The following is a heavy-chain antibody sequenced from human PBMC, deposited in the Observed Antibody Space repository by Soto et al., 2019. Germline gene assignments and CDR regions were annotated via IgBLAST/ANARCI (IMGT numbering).Heavy chain of an antibody. Sequence: ASVKVSCKASGYSFTNFAIHWVRQAPGQRPEWMGWINPGNGNTKYSQKLQGRVTVTSDTSARTAYVDLSTLRSEDTAMYYCARGPTEQLVLPYFDCWGQGTLVTVSS. CDR2: INPGNGNT. D-gene: IGHD6-6*01. CDR1: GYSFTNFA. J-gene: IGHJ4*02. CDR3: ARGPTEQLVLPYFDC. V-gene: IGHV1-3*01.